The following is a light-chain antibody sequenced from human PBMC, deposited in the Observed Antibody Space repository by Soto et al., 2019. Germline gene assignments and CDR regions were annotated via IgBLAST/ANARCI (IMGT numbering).Light chain of an antibody. J-gene: IGKJ4*02. CDR3: QHDNNYYP. CDR1: HSISPW. V-gene: IGKV1-5*03. Sequence: DIQMTQSPSTLSASVGDRVTITCRASHSISPWLAWYQQKPGKAPKLLIYKASSLESGVPSRFSGSGSGTEFTLTISSLQPDDFATYYCQHDNNYYPLGGGTKVEI. CDR2: KAS.